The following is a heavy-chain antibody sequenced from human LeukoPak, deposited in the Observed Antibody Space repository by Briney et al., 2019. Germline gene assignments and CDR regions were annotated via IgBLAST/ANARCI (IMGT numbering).Heavy chain of an antibody. CDR3: ARSYSSSWFTFDY. D-gene: IGHD6-13*01. CDR1: GGTFSSYA. Sequence: ASVKVSCKASGGTFSSYAISWVRQATGQGLEWMGWMNPNSGNTGYSQKFQGRVTMTRNTSISTAYMELSSLRSEDTAVYYCARSYSSSWFTFDYWGQGILVTVSS. J-gene: IGHJ4*02. V-gene: IGHV1-8*02. CDR2: MNPNSGNT.